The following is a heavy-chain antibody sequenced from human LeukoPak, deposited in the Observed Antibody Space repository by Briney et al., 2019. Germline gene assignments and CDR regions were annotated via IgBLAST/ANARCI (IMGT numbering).Heavy chain of an antibody. CDR2: ISSSSSTI. D-gene: IGHD5-18*01. CDR3: ARAYNRYTYGYHY. J-gene: IGHJ4*02. V-gene: IGHV3-48*01. Sequence: ETLSLTCAVYGGSFSGYYWSWVRQPPGKGLEWVSYISSSSSTIHYADSVKGRFTISRGNAKNSLYLQMNSLRAEDTAVYYCARAYNRYTYGYHYWGQGTLVTVSS. CDR1: GGSFSGYY.